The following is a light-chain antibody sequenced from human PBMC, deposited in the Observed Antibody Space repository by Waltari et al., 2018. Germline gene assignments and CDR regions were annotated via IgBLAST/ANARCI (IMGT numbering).Light chain of an antibody. V-gene: IGLV6-57*01. J-gene: IGLJ3*02. Sequence: NFMLTQPHSVSQSPGKTVTISCTLSCCRIASNYVQCYQQRPGSSPTTVIYEDNQRPSGVRDRFSGSIDSSSNSASLTISGLKTEDEADYYCQSYDSSNPWVFGGGTKLTVL. CDR2: EDN. CDR3: QSYDSSNPWV. CDR1: CCRIASNY.